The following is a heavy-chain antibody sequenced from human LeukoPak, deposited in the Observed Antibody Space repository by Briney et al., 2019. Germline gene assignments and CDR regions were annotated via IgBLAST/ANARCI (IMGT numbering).Heavy chain of an antibody. CDR2: INPNSGGT. V-gene: IGHV1-2*02. J-gene: IGHJ3*02. CDR3: ARDGVLLWFGESHDAFDI. CDR1: GYTFTGYY. D-gene: IGHD3-10*01. Sequence: ASVKVSCKASGYTFTGYYMHWVRQAPGQGLEWMGWINPNSGGTNYAQKFQGRVTMTRDTSISTAYMELSRLRSDDTAVYYCARDGVLLWFGESHDAFDIWGQGTMVTVSS.